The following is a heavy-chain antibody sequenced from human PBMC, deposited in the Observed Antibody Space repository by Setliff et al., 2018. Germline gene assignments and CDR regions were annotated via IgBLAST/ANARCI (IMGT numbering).Heavy chain of an antibody. V-gene: IGHV3-9*01. D-gene: IGHD2-15*01. CDR1: GFIFDDYA. Sequence: PGGSLRLSCAASGFIFDDYAMHWVRQAPGKGLEWVSGIRAGSDNIAYADSVKGRFTISRDNAKNSLYLQLDSLRGEDTAVYFCVRGGGWKRFDYWGQGIMVTVSS. CDR2: IRAGSDNI. CDR3: VRGGGWKRFDY. J-gene: IGHJ4*02.